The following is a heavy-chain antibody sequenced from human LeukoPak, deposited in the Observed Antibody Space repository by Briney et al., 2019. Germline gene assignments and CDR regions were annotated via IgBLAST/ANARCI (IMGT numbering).Heavy chain of an antibody. J-gene: IGHJ4*02. V-gene: IGHV3-30*02. Sequence: GGSLRLSCAASGFTFNSYGMHWVRQAPAKGLEWVAFIRSEGTNKYYADSVKGRFTISRDNSKNTLYLQMNSLRPEDAAVYYCAKGYGFHFEYWGQGTLVTVSS. D-gene: IGHD5-18*01. CDR3: AKGYGFHFEY. CDR1: GFTFNSYG. CDR2: IRSEGTNK.